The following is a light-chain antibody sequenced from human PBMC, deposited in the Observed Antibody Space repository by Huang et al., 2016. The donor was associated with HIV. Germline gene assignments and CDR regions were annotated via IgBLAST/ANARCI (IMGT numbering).Light chain of an antibody. Sequence: EIVLTQSPGTLSLSPGERATLSCRASQTVGNNYLAWYQQKPGQAPRLRFSGVFGRATGIPYRFSGSGSGTDFTLTISRLEPEDSGVFYCQQFRRSPFTFGGGTKVEIK. V-gene: IGKV3-20*01. CDR2: GVF. CDR3: QQFRRSPFT. CDR1: QTVGNNY. J-gene: IGKJ4*01.